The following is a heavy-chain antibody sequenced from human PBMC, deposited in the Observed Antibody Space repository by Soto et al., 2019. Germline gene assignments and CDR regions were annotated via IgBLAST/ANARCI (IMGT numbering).Heavy chain of an antibody. CDR2: INHSGST. J-gene: IGHJ5*02. V-gene: IGHV4-34*01. D-gene: IGHD4-4*01. CDR1: GGSFSGYY. CDR3: ASMTTDNWFDP. Sequence: QVQLQQWGAGLLKPSETLSLTCAVYGGSFSGYYWSWIRQPPGKGLEWIGEINHSGSTNYNPSLKSRVTISVDTSKNQFSLKLSSVTAADTAVYYCASMTTDNWFDPWGQGTLVTVSS.